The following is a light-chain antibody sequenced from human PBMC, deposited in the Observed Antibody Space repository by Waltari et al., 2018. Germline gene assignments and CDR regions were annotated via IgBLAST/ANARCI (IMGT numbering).Light chain of an antibody. Sequence: QLVLTQSPSASASLGGSVKLTCTLSSGHSNYAIAWQQQQPEKGPRYLMRLNSDGRHRKGAGIPDRFSGSSSGAERYLTISSLQSEDEADYYCQTWGTGFVVFGGGTKLTVL. J-gene: IGLJ2*01. CDR2: LNSDGRH. V-gene: IGLV4-69*01. CDR1: SGHSNYA. CDR3: QTWGTGFVV.